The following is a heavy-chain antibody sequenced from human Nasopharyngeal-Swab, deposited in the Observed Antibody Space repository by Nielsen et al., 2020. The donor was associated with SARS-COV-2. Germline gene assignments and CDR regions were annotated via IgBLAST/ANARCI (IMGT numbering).Heavy chain of an antibody. V-gene: IGHV3-21*01. Sequence: GESLKISCAASGFTFSYYSMSWVRQAPGKGLEWVSSISGSGSYIYYADSVKGRFTISRDNAKNSLYLQMNSLRVEDTAVYYCARDPGSYYFDFWGQGTLVTVSS. J-gene: IGHJ4*02. D-gene: IGHD3-10*01. CDR3: ARDPGSYYFDF. CDR1: GFTFSYYS. CDR2: ISGSGSYI.